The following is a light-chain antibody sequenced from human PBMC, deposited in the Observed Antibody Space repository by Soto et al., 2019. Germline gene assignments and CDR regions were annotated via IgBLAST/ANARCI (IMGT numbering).Light chain of an antibody. V-gene: IGKV3D-15*01. CDR2: GAS. J-gene: IGKJ5*01. Sequence: EIVMTQSPATLSVSPGERATLSCRASQSVNNNLAWYQQKVGQATRLLIYGASTRATGIPARFRCSGSGTEFTLTISSLQSEDLAVYYCQQYNNWPPITFGQGTRLAIK. CDR3: QQYNNWPPIT. CDR1: QSVNNN.